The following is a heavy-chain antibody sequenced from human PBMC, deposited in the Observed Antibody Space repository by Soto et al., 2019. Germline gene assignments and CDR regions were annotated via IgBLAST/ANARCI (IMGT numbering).Heavy chain of an antibody. J-gene: IGHJ6*02. CDR2: IDYSGNT. CDR1: GDSITNSDYY. CDR3: ARDGLYYCGLDG. V-gene: IGHV4-30-4*01. Sequence: SETLSLTCTVSGDSITNSDYYWNWIRQSPGKGLEWIASIDYSGNTYYNPSLKSRVVISADTSKNLFSLKLRSVTAADTALYFCARDGLYYCGLDGCGQGTTVTVAS.